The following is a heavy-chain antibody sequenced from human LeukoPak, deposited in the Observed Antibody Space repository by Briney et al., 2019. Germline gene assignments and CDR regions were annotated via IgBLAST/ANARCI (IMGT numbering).Heavy chain of an antibody. V-gene: IGHV3-48*01. CDR3: ARAWGPGVFDY. D-gene: IGHD7-27*01. CDR1: GFIFDDYG. J-gene: IGHJ4*02. Sequence: GGSLRLSCAASGFIFDDYGMNWVRQAPGKGLEWVSYISSSSSTIYYADSVKGRFTISRDNAKNSLYLQMNSLRAEDTAVYYCARAWGPGVFDYWGQGTLVTVSS. CDR2: ISSSSSTI.